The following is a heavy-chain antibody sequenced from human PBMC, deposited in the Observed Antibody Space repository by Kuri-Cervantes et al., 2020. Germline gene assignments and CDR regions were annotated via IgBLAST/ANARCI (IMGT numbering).Heavy chain of an antibody. V-gene: IGHV3-9*01. CDR3: ARDATAEQGTNDYGDYGNFDY. CDR1: GFTFNDYA. Sequence: SLKISCAAPGFTFNDYAMHWVRQDPGKGLEWVSGINRNSGSIGYADSVKGRFIISRDNAKNSLYLLMNSLRAEDTAVYYCARDATAEQGTNDYGDYGNFDYWGQGTLVTVSS. CDR2: INRNSGSI. D-gene: IGHD4-17*01. J-gene: IGHJ4*02.